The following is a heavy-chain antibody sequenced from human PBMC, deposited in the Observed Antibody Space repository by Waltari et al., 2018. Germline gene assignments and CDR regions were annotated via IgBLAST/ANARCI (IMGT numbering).Heavy chain of an antibody. J-gene: IGHJ4*02. V-gene: IGHV4-38-2*01. CDR1: GYSISSGYY. Sequence: QVPLQESRPGLVKPSETLSLTCAVSGYSISSGYYWGWIRQPPGKGLEWIGSIYHSGSTYYNPSLKSRVTISVDTSKNQFSLKLSSVTAADTAVYYCASPDYGSGSYYAQFDYWGQGTLVTVSS. CDR3: ASPDYGSGSYYAQFDY. D-gene: IGHD3-10*01. CDR2: IYHSGST.